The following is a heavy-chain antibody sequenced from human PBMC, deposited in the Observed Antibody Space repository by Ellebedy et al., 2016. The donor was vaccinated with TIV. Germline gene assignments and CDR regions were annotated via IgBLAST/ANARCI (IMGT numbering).Heavy chain of an antibody. CDR1: GYTFTANY. J-gene: IGHJ6*02. CDR3: ARVRRVSSGMDV. CDR2: INPDSGAT. D-gene: IGHD6-13*01. V-gene: IGHV1-2*02. Sequence: ASVKVSCKASGYTFTANYIHWVRQAPGQGLAWMGCINPDSGATNFAQKFQDTVSMTRDTSVNTASMEFSRLESDETAVYYCARVRRVSSGMDVWGQGTTVTVS.